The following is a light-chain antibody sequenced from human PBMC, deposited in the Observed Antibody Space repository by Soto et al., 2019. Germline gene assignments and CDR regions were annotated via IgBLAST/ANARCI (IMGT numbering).Light chain of an antibody. CDR1: SSDVGTYNL. V-gene: IGLV2-23*02. Sequence: QSALAQPASVSGSPEQSVTISCTGTSSDVGTYNLVSWYQQHPGKGPKLIIYEVAERPSGVSNRFSGSKFGNTASLTISGLLSEDEADYYCCSYGGSSALPYVFGTGTKVTVL. CDR3: CSYGGSSALPYV. J-gene: IGLJ1*01. CDR2: EVA.